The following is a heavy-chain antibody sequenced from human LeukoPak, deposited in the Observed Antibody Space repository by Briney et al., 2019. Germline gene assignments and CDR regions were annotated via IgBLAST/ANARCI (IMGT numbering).Heavy chain of an antibody. V-gene: IGHV3-74*01. CDR2: INSDGSST. J-gene: IGHJ4*02. Sequence: GSLRLSCAASGFTFSNYWMHWVRQAPGKGLVWVARINSDGSSTNYADSVKGRFTISRDNAKNTLYLQMSSLRAEDTAVYYCARRGTYSTSCYDYWGQGTLVTVSS. CDR3: ARRGTYSTSCYDY. D-gene: IGHD6-13*01. CDR1: GFTFSNYW.